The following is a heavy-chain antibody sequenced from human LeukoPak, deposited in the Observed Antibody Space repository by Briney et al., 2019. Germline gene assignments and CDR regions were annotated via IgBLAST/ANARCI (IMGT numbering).Heavy chain of an antibody. D-gene: IGHD3-3*01. CDR3: ARERQNKDFWSGGDY. CDR1: GFTFSSYW. J-gene: IGHJ4*02. V-gene: IGHV3-7*01. Sequence: PGGSLRLSCEASGFTFSSYWMSWVRQAPGKGLEWVATIRQDGSVNHCVDSVKGRFTVSRDNAWNSLYLQMNTLRPKDTAVYYCARERQNKDFWSGGDYWGQGTLVTVSS. CDR2: IRQDGSVN.